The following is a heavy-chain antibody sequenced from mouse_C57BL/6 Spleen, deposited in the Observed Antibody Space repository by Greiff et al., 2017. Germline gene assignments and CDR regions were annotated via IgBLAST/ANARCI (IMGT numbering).Heavy chain of an antibody. Sequence: VQLQQPGAELVRPGSSVKLSCKASGYTFTSYWMHWVKQRPIQGLEWIGNIDPSDSETHYNQKFKDKATLTVDKSSSTAYMQLSSLTSEDSAVYYCARRRIDDYFDYWGQGTTLTVSS. CDR1: GYTFTSYW. V-gene: IGHV1-52*01. CDR2: IDPSDSET. D-gene: IGHD2-3*01. CDR3: ARRRIDDYFDY. J-gene: IGHJ2*01.